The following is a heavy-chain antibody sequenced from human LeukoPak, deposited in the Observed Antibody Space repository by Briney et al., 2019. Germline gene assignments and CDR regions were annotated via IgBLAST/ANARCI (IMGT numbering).Heavy chain of an antibody. CDR3: ATGNYYDSRGYYTFGH. CDR1: GFTFSRYW. Sequence: PGGSLRLSCAASGFTFSRYWMHWVRQAPGKGLVWVSRINGDGSTTIYADSVKGGFTISRDNAKNTLYLQMNSLRAEDTAVYYCATGNYYDSRGYYTFGHWGQVTLVTVSS. CDR2: INGDGSTT. V-gene: IGHV3-74*01. J-gene: IGHJ1*01. D-gene: IGHD3-22*01.